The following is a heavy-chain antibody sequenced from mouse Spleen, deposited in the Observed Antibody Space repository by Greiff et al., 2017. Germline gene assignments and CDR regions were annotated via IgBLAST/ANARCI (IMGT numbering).Heavy chain of an antibody. CDR2: IHPNSGST. Sequence: VQPQQPGAELVKPGASVKLSCKASGYTFTSYWMHWVKQRPGQGLEWIGMIHPNSGSTNYNEKFKSKATLTVDKSSSTAYMQLSSLTSEDSAVYYCANYYGSSYNWFAYWGQGTLVTVSA. D-gene: IGHD1-1*01. V-gene: IGHV1-64*01. J-gene: IGHJ3*01. CDR3: ANYYGSSYNWFAY. CDR1: GYTFTSYW.